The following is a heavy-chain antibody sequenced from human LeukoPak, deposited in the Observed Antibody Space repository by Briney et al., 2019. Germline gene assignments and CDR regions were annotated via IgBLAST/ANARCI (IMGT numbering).Heavy chain of an antibody. V-gene: IGHV3-33*08. CDR2: IWYDGSNK. CDR3: ASRRGGIVGDY. J-gene: IGHJ4*02. CDR1: GFTFSNAW. Sequence: GGSLRLSCTASGFTFSNAWMSWVRQAPGKGLEWVALIWYDGSNKYYADSVKGRFTISRDNSKNTVYLQMNSLRAEDTAVYYCASRRGGIVGDYWGQGTLVTVSS. D-gene: IGHD2-15*01.